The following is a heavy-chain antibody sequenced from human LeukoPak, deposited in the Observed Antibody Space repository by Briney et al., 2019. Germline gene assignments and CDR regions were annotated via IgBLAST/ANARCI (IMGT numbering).Heavy chain of an antibody. D-gene: IGHD2-21*02. Sequence: GGSLRLSCAASGVTFSNAWMSWVRQAPGKGLEWVSAISGSGGSTYYADSVKGRFTISRDNSKNTLYLQMNSLRAEDTAVYYCAKEAYCGGDCSYAEYFQHWGQGTLVTVSS. CDR2: ISGSGGST. V-gene: IGHV3-23*01. CDR1: GVTFSNAW. J-gene: IGHJ1*01. CDR3: AKEAYCGGDCSYAEYFQH.